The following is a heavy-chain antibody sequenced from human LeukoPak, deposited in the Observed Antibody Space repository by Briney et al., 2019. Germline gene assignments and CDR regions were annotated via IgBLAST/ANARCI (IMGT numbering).Heavy chain of an antibody. J-gene: IGHJ4*02. D-gene: IGHD6-19*01. CDR3: ATLTVASSFDY. CDR2: INSSGGTR. V-gene: IGHV3-48*03. Sequence: GGSLRLSCAASGFAFSVYEMYWVRQAPGKGLEWVSYINSSGGTRYYADYVKGRFTISRDNAKNSLYLQMNSLRAEDTAVYYCATLTVASSFDYWGQGTLVTVSS. CDR1: GFAFSVYE.